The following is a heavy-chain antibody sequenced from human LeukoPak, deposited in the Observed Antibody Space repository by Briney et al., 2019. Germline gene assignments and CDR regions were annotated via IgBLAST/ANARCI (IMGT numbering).Heavy chain of an antibody. CDR2: TGTAGDT. CDR1: GLTFSTYD. D-gene: IGHD2-8*01. J-gene: IGHJ4*02. V-gene: IGHV3-13*01. CDR3: ARQNRNGFDY. Sequence: GGPLRPSCAASGLTFSTYDFHWVGQTTGKGLEWVSATGTAGDTWYSGSVKGRFTISRENAKSSMYLQMNSLRVGDTAVYYCARQNRNGFDYWGQGTLVTVSS.